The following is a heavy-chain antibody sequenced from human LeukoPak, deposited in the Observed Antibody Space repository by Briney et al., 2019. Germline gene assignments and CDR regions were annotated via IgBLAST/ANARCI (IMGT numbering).Heavy chain of an antibody. V-gene: IGHV1-18*01. Sequence: GASVKVSCKASGYTFTSYGISWVRQAPGQGLEWMGWISAYSGNTNYAQKLQGRVTMTTDTSTSTAYMELRSLRSDDTAVYYCARVVSHSSGYYYGEHWFDPWGQGTLVTVSS. CDR3: ARVVSHSSGYYYGEHWFDP. CDR1: GYTFTSYG. D-gene: IGHD3-22*01. J-gene: IGHJ5*02. CDR2: ISAYSGNT.